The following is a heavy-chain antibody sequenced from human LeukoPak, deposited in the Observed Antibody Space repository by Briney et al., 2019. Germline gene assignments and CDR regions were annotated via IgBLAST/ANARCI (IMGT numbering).Heavy chain of an antibody. CDR3: ARGTGFGDY. CDR2: ISSSSSTI. V-gene: IGHV3-48*04. D-gene: IGHD3-16*01. J-gene: IGHJ4*02. Sequence: GGSLRLSCAASRFTFSSYSMNWVRQTPGKGLEWVSYISSSSSTIYYADSVKGRFTISRDNAKNSLYLQMNSLRAEDTAVYYCARGTGFGDYWGQGTLVTVSS. CDR1: RFTFSSYS.